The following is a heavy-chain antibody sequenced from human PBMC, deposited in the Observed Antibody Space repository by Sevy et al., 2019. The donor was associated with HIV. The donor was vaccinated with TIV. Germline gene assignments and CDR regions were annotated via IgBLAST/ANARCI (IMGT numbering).Heavy chain of an antibody. CDR3: AREDIVVVPAAISRYYYYYGMDV. J-gene: IGHJ6*02. V-gene: IGHV3-21*01. CDR1: GFTFSSYS. Sequence: GGSLRLSYAASGFTFSSYSMNWVRQAPGKGLEWVSSISSSSSYIYYADSVKGRFTISRDNAKNSLYLQMNSLRAEDTAVYYCAREDIVVVPAAISRYYYYYGMDVWGQGTTVTVSS. D-gene: IGHD2-2*02. CDR2: ISSSSSYI.